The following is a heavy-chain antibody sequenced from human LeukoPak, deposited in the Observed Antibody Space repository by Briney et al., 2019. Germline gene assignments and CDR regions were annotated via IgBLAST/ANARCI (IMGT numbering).Heavy chain of an antibody. CDR1: GFTFSSYW. D-gene: IGHD6-19*01. CDR2: INSDRSST. Sequence: GGSLRLSCAASGFTFSSYWMHWVRQAPGKGLVWVSRINSDRSSTSYADSVKGRFTISRDNAKNTLYLQMNSLRAEDTAVYYCARVRFGYSSIPFDYWGQGTLVTVSP. CDR3: ARVRFGYSSIPFDY. J-gene: IGHJ4*02. V-gene: IGHV3-74*01.